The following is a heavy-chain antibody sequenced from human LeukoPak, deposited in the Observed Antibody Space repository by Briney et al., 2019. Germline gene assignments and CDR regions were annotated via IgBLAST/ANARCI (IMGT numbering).Heavy chain of an antibody. CDR2: ISSDESCT. CDR1: GFTFNSYW. D-gene: IGHD6-19*01. V-gene: IGHV3-74*01. Sequence: GGSLRLSCAASGFTFNSYWMHWVRQAPGRGLVWVSRISSDESCTSYADSVKGRFTISRDNTKNTLYLQMNSLRVEDTAVYYCARAHAVAGTNWFDPWGQGTLVTVSS. J-gene: IGHJ5*02. CDR3: ARAHAVAGTNWFDP.